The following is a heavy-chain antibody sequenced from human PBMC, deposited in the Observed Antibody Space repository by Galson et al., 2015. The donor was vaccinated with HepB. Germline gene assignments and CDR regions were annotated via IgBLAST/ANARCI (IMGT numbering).Heavy chain of an antibody. V-gene: IGHV1-46*03. Sequence: SVKVSCKASGYTFTSYSMHWVRQAPGQGLEWMGIINTSGGSTSYAQKFPGRVTMTRDTSTSTVYMELSSLRSEDTAVYYCARDQFPILTGYWIDPWGQGTLVTVSS. CDR1: GYTFTSYS. CDR3: ARDQFPILTGYWIDP. D-gene: IGHD3-9*01. J-gene: IGHJ5*02. CDR2: INTSGGST.